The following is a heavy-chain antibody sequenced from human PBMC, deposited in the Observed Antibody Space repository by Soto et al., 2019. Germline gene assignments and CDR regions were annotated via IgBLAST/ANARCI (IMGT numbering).Heavy chain of an antibody. Sequence: GGSLRLSCAASGFTFSSYSMNWVRQAPGKGLEWVSYISSSSSTTYYADSVKGRFTISRDNAKNSLYLQMNSLKAEDTAVYYCARYYYDSSGLDYWGQGTLVTVSS. CDR1: GFTFSSYS. D-gene: IGHD3-22*01. CDR2: ISSSSSTT. V-gene: IGHV3-48*01. J-gene: IGHJ4*02. CDR3: ARYYYDSSGLDY.